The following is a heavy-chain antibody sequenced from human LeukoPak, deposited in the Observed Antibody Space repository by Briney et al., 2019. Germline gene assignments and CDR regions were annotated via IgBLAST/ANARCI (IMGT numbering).Heavy chain of an antibody. CDR1: GYTFTGYY. CDR3: ARDLSYYGSGSYYFDY. D-gene: IGHD3-10*01. CDR2: INPNSGDT. J-gene: IGHJ4*02. Sequence: GASVKVSRKASGYTFTGYYMHWMRQAPGQGPEWMGWINPNSGDTNYAQKFQGRVTMTRDTSISTAYMELSRLRPDDTAVYYCARDLSYYGSGSYYFDYWGQGTLVTVSS. V-gene: IGHV1-2*02.